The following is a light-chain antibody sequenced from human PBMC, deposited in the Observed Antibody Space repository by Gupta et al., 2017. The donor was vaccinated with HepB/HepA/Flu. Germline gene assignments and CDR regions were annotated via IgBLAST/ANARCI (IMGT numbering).Light chain of an antibody. Sequence: DIVMTQSPDSLAVSLGERATINCKSSQTVLYSSDNKNYLAWYQQKAGPPPKLLIYWASTRESGVPDRFSGSGSGTDFTLTISSLQAEDVAVYYCQQYYSTPFTFGGGTKVEIK. CDR1: QTVLYSSDNKNY. J-gene: IGKJ4*01. V-gene: IGKV4-1*01. CDR3: QQYYSTPFT. CDR2: WAS.